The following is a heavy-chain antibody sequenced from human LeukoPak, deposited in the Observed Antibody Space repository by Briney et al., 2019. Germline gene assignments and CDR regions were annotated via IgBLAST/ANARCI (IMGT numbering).Heavy chain of an antibody. Sequence: SETLSLTCTVSGGSISSSSYYWGWIRQPPGKGLEWIGSIYYSGSTYYNPSLKSRVTISVDTSKNQFSLKLSSVTAADTAVYYCARDGGGEVVTAIANDAFDIWGQGTMVTVSS. CDR3: ARDGGGEVVTAIANDAFDI. V-gene: IGHV4-39*07. CDR1: GGSISSSSYY. D-gene: IGHD2-21*02. CDR2: IYYSGST. J-gene: IGHJ3*02.